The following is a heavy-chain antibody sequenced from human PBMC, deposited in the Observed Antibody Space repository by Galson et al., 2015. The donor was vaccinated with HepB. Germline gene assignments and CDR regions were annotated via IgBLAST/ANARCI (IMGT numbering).Heavy chain of an antibody. CDR1: GFSFSDYW. J-gene: IGHJ4*02. Sequence: SLRLSCAASGFSFSDYWMSWIRQAPGKRQEWVANISYDEYEAYYADFVQGRFTISTDNARTSVFLQMSSLRRDDTAIYYCVRDRTYKGGNFFDFWGQGALVTVSS. D-gene: IGHD3-10*01. CDR3: VRDRTYKGGNFFDF. V-gene: IGHV3-7*03. CDR2: ISYDEYEA.